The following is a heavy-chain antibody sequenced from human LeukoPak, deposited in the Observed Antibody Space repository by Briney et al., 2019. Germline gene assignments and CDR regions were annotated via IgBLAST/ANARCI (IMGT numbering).Heavy chain of an antibody. J-gene: IGHJ4*02. Sequence: SETLSLTCTVSGGSISSYYWSWIRQPAGKGLEWIGRIYTSGSTNYNPSLKSRVTMSVDTSKNQFSLKLSSVTAADTAVYYCARDVAYCGGDCYSFDYWGQGTLVTVSS. CDR3: ARDVAYCGGDCYSFDY. CDR1: GGSISSYY. CDR2: IYTSGST. V-gene: IGHV4-4*07. D-gene: IGHD2-21*02.